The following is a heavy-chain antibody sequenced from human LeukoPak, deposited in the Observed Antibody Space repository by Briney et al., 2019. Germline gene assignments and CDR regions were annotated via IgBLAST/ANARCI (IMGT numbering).Heavy chain of an antibody. J-gene: IGHJ4*02. CDR1: GSTFSTYN. V-gene: IGHV3-21*01. D-gene: IGHD1-7*01. CDR2: ISTSSSYI. Sequence: GGSLRLSCAASGSTFSTYNMKWVRQAPGKGLEWVSSISTSSSYIYYADSVKGRFTISRDNARNSLNLQMNSLRVEDTAVYYCARDRDWNSGFDYWGQGTLVTVSS. CDR3: ARDRDWNSGFDY.